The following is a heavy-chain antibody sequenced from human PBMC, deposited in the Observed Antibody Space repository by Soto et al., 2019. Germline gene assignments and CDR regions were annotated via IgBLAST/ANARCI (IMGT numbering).Heavy chain of an antibody. D-gene: IGHD6-19*01. V-gene: IGHV2-26*01. CDR3: ARRHLAVAVSPWFDP. CDR1: GLSITDSEMG. Sequence: QVTLKESGPVLVKPTETLTLRCTVSGLSITDSEMGVSWIRQPPGQPLEWLAHIDSSGEKSYRTFLKSRLAISKDTSKSQIGRTITNMDPADTATYYCARRHLAVAVSPWFDPWGQGITVTVSS. J-gene: IGHJ5*02. CDR2: IDSSGEK.